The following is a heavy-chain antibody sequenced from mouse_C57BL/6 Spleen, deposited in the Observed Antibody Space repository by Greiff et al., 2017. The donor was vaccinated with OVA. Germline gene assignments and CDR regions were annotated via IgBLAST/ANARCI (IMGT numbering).Heavy chain of an antibody. V-gene: IGHV2-9*01. Sequence: VHLVESGPGLVAPSQSLSITCTVSGFSLTSYGVDWVRQPPGKGLEWLGVIWGGGSTNYNSALMSRLSISKDNSKSQVFLKMNSLQTDDTAMYYCAKRDGSSSSYWYFDVWGTGTTVTVSS. CDR1: GFSLTSYG. J-gene: IGHJ1*03. CDR3: AKRDGSSSSYWYFDV. CDR2: IWGGGST. D-gene: IGHD1-1*01.